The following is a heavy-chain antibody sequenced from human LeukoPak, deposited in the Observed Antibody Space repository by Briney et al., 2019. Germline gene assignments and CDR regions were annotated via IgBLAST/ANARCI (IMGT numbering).Heavy chain of an antibody. CDR1: GFTFSGYA. D-gene: IGHD2-21*02. J-gene: IGHJ4*02. CDR2: IGTTSGAI. CDR3: ARFRTWGDKAFDY. V-gene: IGHV3-48*01. Sequence: GGSLRLSCAASGFTFSGYAMSWVRQAPGKGLEWVSYIGTTSGAIYYADSVKGRFTISRDSAKNSLYLQMNSLRAEDTAVYYCARFRTWGDKAFDYWGQGTLVTVSS.